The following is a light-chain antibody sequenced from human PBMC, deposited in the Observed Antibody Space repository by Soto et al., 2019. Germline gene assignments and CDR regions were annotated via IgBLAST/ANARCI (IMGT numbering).Light chain of an antibody. CDR2: ASS. V-gene: IGKV1-17*02. CDR3: LQHNDFPFT. Sequence: DIQMTQSPSSLSASVGDRVTITCRASQDIRDDLDWYQQKPGKAPKRLIYASSGLQSGAPARFSGSGSGTEFTLTINNLYPEDFATYSCLQHNDFPFTFGPGTKVDVK. CDR1: QDIRDD. J-gene: IGKJ3*01.